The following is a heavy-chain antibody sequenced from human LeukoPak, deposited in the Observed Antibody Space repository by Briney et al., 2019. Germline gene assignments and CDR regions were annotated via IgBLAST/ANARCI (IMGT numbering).Heavy chain of an antibody. Sequence: SETLSLTCSVSGGSISSHYWSWLRQPPGKALEWIGYIYHSGGNRYNPSLKSRVTISLDTSKNQLSLQLSSVTAADTAVYYCAKVGSYDSSGYYFSDWGQGTLVTVSS. V-gene: IGHV4-59*11. CDR1: GGSISSHY. D-gene: IGHD3-22*01. J-gene: IGHJ4*02. CDR2: IYHSGGN. CDR3: AKVGSYDSSGYYFSD.